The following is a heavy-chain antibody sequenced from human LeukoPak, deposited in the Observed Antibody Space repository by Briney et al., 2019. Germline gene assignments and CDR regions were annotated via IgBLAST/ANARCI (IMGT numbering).Heavy chain of an antibody. CDR2: INPNSGGT. CDR1: GYTFTGYY. D-gene: IGHD4-17*01. V-gene: IGHV1-2*06. Sequence: GASVKVSCKASGYTFTGYYMHWVRQAPGQGLEWMGRINPNSGGTNYAQKFQGRVTMTRDTPIRTAYLELSRLRSADTAVYYCARALTVTTSVKNYWGQGTLVTVSS. J-gene: IGHJ4*02. CDR3: ARALTVTTSVKNY.